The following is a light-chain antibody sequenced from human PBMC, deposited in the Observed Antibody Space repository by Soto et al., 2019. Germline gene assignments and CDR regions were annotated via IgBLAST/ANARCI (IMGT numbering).Light chain of an antibody. CDR3: MQGTHWPET. Sequence: DVVMTQSLLSLPVTLGQPASISCRSSESLVYSDGNTYLNWFQQRPGQSPRRLFYKVSNRDSGVPDRFSGSGSGTDFTLKISRVEAEDVGLYYCMQGTHWPETFGQRTKVDIK. CDR1: ESLVYSDGNTY. J-gene: IGKJ1*01. V-gene: IGKV2-30*01. CDR2: KVS.